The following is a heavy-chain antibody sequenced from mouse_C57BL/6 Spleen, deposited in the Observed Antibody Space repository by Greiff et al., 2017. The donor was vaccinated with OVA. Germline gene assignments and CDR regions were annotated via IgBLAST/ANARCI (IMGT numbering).Heavy chain of an antibody. CDR2: ISYDGSN. J-gene: IGHJ2*01. Sequence: EVQRVESGPGLVKPSQSLTLSCSVSGFSITSGYIWYWIRQFPGNKLECVGYISYDGSNNYNSSLKNRISITRDTSKNQFFLKMNSVTTEDTATYYCASGDYWGDDGYWGQGTTLTVSS. V-gene: IGHV3-6*01. CDR3: ASGDYWGDDGY. CDR1: GFSITSGYI. D-gene: IGHD2-2*01.